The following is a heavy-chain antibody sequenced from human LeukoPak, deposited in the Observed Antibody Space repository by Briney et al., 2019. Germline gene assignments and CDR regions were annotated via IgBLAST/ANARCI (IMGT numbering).Heavy chain of an antibody. Sequence: SETLSLTCTVSGGSISSYYWSWIRQTPGKGLEWIGNIYHSGSTYYNPSLKSRVTISVDTSKNQFSLKLSSVTAADTAVYYCARGNSGSYSPLDSWGQGTLVTVSS. CDR1: GGSISSYY. V-gene: IGHV4-59*08. CDR2: IYHSGST. D-gene: IGHD1-26*01. J-gene: IGHJ4*02. CDR3: ARGNSGSYSPLDS.